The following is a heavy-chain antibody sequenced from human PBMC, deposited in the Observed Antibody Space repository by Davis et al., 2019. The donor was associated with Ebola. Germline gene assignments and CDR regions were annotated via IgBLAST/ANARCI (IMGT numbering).Heavy chain of an antibody. CDR2: LYMSGST. CDR1: GFTVSSNY. J-gene: IGHJ6*04. V-gene: IGHV3-53*01. CDR3: ARDPSGGSGWSMGYYGMDV. D-gene: IGHD6-19*01. Sequence: GESLKIFCAASGFTVSSNYMIWVRQAPGKGLEWVSLLYMSGSTFYADSVKGRFTISRDNYENTLYLQMNSLRVEDTAVYYCARDPSGGSGWSMGYYGMDVWGKGTTVTVSS.